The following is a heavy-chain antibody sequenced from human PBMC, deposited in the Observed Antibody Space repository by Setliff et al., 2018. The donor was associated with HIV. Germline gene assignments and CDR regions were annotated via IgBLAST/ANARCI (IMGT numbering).Heavy chain of an antibody. V-gene: IGHV3-7*01. D-gene: IGHD6-19*01. CDR3: ASPFGAVAGTMDV. J-gene: IGHJ6*04. CDR2: IKQDGSEK. CDR1: GFNIVTYS. Sequence: LRLSCAASGFNIVTYSMTWVRQAPGKGLEWVANIKQDGSEKYYVDSVRGRFTISRDNAKNSLYLQMNSLRAEDTAVYYCASPFGAVAGTMDVWGKGTTVTVSS.